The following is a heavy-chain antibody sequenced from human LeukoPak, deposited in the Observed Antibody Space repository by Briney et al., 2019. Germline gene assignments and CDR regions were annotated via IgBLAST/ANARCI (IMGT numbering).Heavy chain of an antibody. Sequence: GASVKVSCKASGYTFTSYYMHWVRQAPGQGLEWMGIINPSGGSTSYAQKFQGRVTMTRDMSTSTVYMELSSLRSEDTAVYYCAREREPLAGGDTDDAFDIWGQGTMVTVSS. CDR3: AREREPLAGGDTDDAFDI. CDR2: INPSGGST. D-gene: IGHD1-26*01. J-gene: IGHJ3*02. CDR1: GYTFTSYY. V-gene: IGHV1-46*01.